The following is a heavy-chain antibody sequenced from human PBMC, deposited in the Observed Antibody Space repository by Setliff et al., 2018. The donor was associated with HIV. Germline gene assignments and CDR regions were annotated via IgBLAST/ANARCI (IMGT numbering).Heavy chain of an antibody. CDR2: IVPYNADK. J-gene: IGHJ6*03. Sequence: ASVKVSCKASGGTFNNDAISWVRQAPGQGLEWMGGIVPYNADKNYAQKFQGRVTMTSDTSISTAYLELSGLTSDDTAIYYCARERAYCSSGSCYRPLVYYFYYMDVWGTGTTVTVSS. V-gene: IGHV1-2*02. CDR3: ARERAYCSSGSCYRPLVYYFYYMDV. D-gene: IGHD2-15*01. CDR1: GGTFNNDA.